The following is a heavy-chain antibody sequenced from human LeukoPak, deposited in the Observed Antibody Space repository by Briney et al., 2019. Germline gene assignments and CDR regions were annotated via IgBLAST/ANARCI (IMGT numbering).Heavy chain of an antibody. CDR3: ARDLGDGYNLDY. CDR2: ISYDGSNK. J-gene: IGHJ4*02. V-gene: IGHV3-30-3*01. Sequence: GGSLRLSCAASGFTFSSYAMHWVRQAPGKGLEWVAVISYDGSNKYYADSVKGRFTISRDNSKNTLYLQMDSLRAEDTAVYYCARDLGDGYNLDYWGQGTLVTVSS. D-gene: IGHD5-24*01. CDR1: GFTFSSYA.